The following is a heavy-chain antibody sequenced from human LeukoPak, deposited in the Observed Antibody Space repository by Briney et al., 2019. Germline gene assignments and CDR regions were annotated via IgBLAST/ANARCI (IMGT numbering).Heavy chain of an antibody. CDR3: ARDNRGGYSYGRFDY. Sequence: AGTLRLSCEASGFTFSSYAMHWLRQAPGKGLEWVAVISYDGSNKYYADSVKGRFTISRDNSKNTLYLQMNSLRAEDTAVYYCARDNRGGYSYGRFDYWGQGTLVTVSS. CDR2: ISYDGSNK. J-gene: IGHJ4*02. D-gene: IGHD5-18*01. V-gene: IGHV3-30-3*01. CDR1: GFTFSSYA.